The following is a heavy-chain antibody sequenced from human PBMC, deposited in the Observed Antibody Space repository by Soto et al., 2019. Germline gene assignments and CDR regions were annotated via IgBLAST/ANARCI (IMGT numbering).Heavy chain of an antibody. J-gene: IGHJ6*02. CDR2: IYPGDSDT. CDR3: ARHLSQYYGSGRAYYYYGMEV. Sequence: PGESLRISCEGPGYSFTSYWIGWVRQMPGKGLEWMGIIYPGDSDTRYSPSFQGQVTISADKSISTAYLQWSSLKASDTAMYYCARHLSQYYGSGRAYYYYGMEVWGQGTTVTVSS. V-gene: IGHV5-51*01. D-gene: IGHD3-10*01. CDR1: GYSFTSYW.